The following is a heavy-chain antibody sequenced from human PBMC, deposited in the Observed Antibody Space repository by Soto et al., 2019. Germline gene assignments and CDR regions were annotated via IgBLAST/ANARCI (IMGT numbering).Heavy chain of an antibody. V-gene: IGHV3-7*01. CDR1: ESSFSTFW. CDR2: INQDGSEQ. CDR3: ARSRYNTNHGAGAQDI. D-gene: IGHD3-9*01. J-gene: IGHJ4*02. Sequence: PVGSLRLSCVFSESSFSTFWMSWVRQAPGKGLECVANINQDGSEQYYVDSVKGRFTISRDNAEKSVYLQMNSLRVEDTAVFYCARSRYNTNHGAGAQDIWGQGTLVTVSS.